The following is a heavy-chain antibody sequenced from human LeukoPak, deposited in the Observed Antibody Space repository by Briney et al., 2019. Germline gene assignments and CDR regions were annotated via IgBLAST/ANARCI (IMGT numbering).Heavy chain of an antibody. D-gene: IGHD2/OR15-2a*01. CDR3: ARDFYDGFALDY. J-gene: IGHJ4*02. V-gene: IGHV3-48*03. Sequence: PGGSLRLSCAASGFTFSSFEMNWVRQAPGRGLEWLSHISTSGSTKYYANSVKGRFTISRDNARNSLYLQMDNLRAEDTGVYYCARDFYDGFALDYWGQGTLVTVSS. CDR1: GFTFSSFE. CDR2: ISTSGSTK.